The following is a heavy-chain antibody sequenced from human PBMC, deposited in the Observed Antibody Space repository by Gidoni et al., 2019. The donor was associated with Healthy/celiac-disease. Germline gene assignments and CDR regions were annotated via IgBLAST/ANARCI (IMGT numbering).Heavy chain of an antibody. CDR2: INPSGGST. CDR3: ASQLSGYSSSWYGVPYYYYYMDV. Sequence: QVQLVQSGAVVKKPGASVKVSCKASGYTFTSYYMHWVRQAPGQGLEWMGIINPSGGSTSYAQKFQGRVTMTRDTSTSTVYMELSSLRSEDTAVYYCASQLSGYSSSWYGVPYYYYYMDVWGKGTTVTVSS. CDR1: GYTFTSYY. V-gene: IGHV1-46*01. D-gene: IGHD6-13*01. J-gene: IGHJ6*03.